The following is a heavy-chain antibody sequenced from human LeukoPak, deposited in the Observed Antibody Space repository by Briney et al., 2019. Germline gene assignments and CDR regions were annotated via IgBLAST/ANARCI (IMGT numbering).Heavy chain of an antibody. J-gene: IGHJ3*02. CDR1: GGSISSYY. D-gene: IGHD4-17*01. Sequence: NPSETLSLTCTVSGGSISSYYWSWIRQHPGKGLEWIGYIYYSGSTYYNPSLKSRVTISVDTSKNQFSLKLSSVTAADTAVYYCARDSDAGLRDAFDIWGQGTMVTVSS. CDR3: ARDSDAGLRDAFDI. CDR2: IYYSGST. V-gene: IGHV4-59*06.